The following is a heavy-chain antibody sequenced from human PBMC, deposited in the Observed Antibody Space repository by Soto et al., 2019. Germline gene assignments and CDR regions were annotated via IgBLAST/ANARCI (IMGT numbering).Heavy chain of an antibody. CDR3: AKAAAYHGSASYFPFDD. CDR1: GFSFSSYT. Sequence: EVQLLESGGGLVQPGGSLRLSCAASGFSFSSYTMSWVRQAPGKGLEWGSSISGSGANTYYVDSVQGRFTVSRDNAKNTLYLQMSRLRGEDTAVYKCAKAAAYHGSASYFPFDDWGLGTRVTVSS. CDR2: ISGSGANT. D-gene: IGHD3-10*01. J-gene: IGHJ4*02. V-gene: IGHV3-23*01.